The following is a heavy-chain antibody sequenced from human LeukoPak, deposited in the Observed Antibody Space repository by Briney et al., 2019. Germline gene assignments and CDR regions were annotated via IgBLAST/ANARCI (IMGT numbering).Heavy chain of an antibody. CDR1: GGSISSYY. V-gene: IGHV4-59*01. Sequence: PSETLSLTCTVSGGSISSYYWSWIRQPPGKGLEWIGYIYYSGSTNYNPSLKSRVTISVDTSKNQFSLKLSSVTAADTAVYCCAREVINSSGWYREYYLDYWGQGTLVTVSS. CDR3: AREVINSSGWYREYYLDY. D-gene: IGHD6-19*01. J-gene: IGHJ4*02. CDR2: IYYSGST.